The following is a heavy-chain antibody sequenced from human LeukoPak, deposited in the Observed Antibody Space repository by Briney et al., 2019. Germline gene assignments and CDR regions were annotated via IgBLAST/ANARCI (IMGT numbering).Heavy chain of an antibody. Sequence: QSGGSLRLSCAASGFTFSSYAMRWVRQAPGKGLEWVSAISGSGGSTYYADSVKGRFTISRDNSKNTLYLQMNSLRAEDTAVYYCAKDPYGSGRRDYFDYWGQGTLVTVSS. J-gene: IGHJ4*02. CDR2: ISGSGGST. V-gene: IGHV3-23*01. D-gene: IGHD3-10*01. CDR3: AKDPYGSGRRDYFDY. CDR1: GFTFSSYA.